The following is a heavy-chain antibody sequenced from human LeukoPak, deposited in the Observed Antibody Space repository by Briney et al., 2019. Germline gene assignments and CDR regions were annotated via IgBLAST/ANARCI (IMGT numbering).Heavy chain of an antibody. Sequence: SETLSLTCIVSGGSISSYYWSWIRQPPGKGLEWIGYIYYSGNTNYNPSLKSRVTISVDTSKNQFSLKLSSVTAADTAVYYCARARPHDYGSGSYIGYFYYYVDVWGKGTTVTISS. J-gene: IGHJ6*03. D-gene: IGHD3-10*01. V-gene: IGHV4-59*01. CDR2: IYYSGNT. CDR1: GGSISSYY. CDR3: ARARPHDYGSGSYIGYFYYYVDV.